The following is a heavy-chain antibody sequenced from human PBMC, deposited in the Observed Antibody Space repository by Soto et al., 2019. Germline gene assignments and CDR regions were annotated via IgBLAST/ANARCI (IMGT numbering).Heavy chain of an antibody. CDR2: IKSKTDGGTT. Sequence: GGSLRLSCAASGFTFSNAWINWVRQAPGKGLEWVGRIKSKTDGGTTDFAAPVKGRFAISRDDSKNMVYLQMNSLRAGDTAVYYCARGATLENIAVAGTIDYWGQGTTVTVSS. D-gene: IGHD6-19*01. V-gene: IGHV3-15*07. CDR1: GFTFSNAW. J-gene: IGHJ4*02. CDR3: ARGATLENIAVAGTIDY.